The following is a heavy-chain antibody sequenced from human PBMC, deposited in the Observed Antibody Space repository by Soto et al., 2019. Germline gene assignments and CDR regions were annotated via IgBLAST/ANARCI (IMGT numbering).Heavy chain of an antibody. Sequence: ASVKVSCKASRYTFTSYGISWVRQAPGQGLEWMGWISAYNGNTNYAQKLQGRVTMTTDTSTSTAYMELRSLRSDDTAVYYCATGPPYYYDRGYYYGMDVWGQGTTVTVSS. V-gene: IGHV1-18*04. CDR3: ATGPPYYYDRGYYYGMDV. CDR1: RYTFTSYG. J-gene: IGHJ6*02. D-gene: IGHD3-22*01. CDR2: ISAYNGNT.